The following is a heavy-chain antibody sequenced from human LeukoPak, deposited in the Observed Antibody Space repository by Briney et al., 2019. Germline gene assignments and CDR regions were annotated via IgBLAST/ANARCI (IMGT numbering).Heavy chain of an antibody. CDR2: RSGSGSRT. J-gene: IGHJ4*02. Sequence: GGSLRLTCAASGGTFSSDAMSWIRQAPADGLGLVSVRSGSGSRTYYADCLKGRFTISRATSKNTLHLQMNRLRAEDTAVYYCAKSPYFGSGSYSWGVFDYWGQGTLVTVSS. V-gene: IGHV3-23*01. D-gene: IGHD3-10*01. CDR1: GGTFSSDA. CDR3: AKSPYFGSGSYSWGVFDY.